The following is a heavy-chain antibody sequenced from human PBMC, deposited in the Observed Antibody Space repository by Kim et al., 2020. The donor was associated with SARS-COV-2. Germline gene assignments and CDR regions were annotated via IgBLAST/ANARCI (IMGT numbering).Heavy chain of an antibody. CDR1: GFTFDDYA. Sequence: GGSLRLSCAASGFTFDDYAMHWVRQAPGKGLEWVSGISWNSGTIGYADSVKGRFTISRDTAKNSLYLQMNSLRAEDTALYYCAKDKAQYYYGSGGGYFHHWGQGTLVTVSS. CDR2: ISWNSGTI. V-gene: IGHV3-9*01. J-gene: IGHJ1*01. CDR3: AKDKAQYYYGSGGGYFHH. D-gene: IGHD3-10*01.